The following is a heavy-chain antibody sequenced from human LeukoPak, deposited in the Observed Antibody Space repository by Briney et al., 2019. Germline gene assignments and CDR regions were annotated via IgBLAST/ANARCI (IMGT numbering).Heavy chain of an antibody. CDR3: AREDCNNVRCYGASDA. Sequence: GGSMRLSCVGSGFTFSSYATNWVRQAPGKGLEWVSSISSNNNVYYADSVKGRFTISRDNAKNSLSLQMNSLRGEDTAVYYCAREDCNNVRCYGASDAWGQGALVTVSS. CDR1: GFTFSSYA. J-gene: IGHJ5*02. V-gene: IGHV3-69-1*01. D-gene: IGHD2-2*01. CDR2: ISSNNNV.